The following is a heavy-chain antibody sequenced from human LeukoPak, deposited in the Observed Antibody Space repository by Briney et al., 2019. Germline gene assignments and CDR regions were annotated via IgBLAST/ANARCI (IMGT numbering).Heavy chain of an antibody. Sequence: SETLSLTCTVSGYSISSGYYWGWIRQPPGKGLERIGSIYHSGSTYYNPSLKSRVTISVDTSKNQFSLKLSSVTAADTAVYYRARESKQQLARVDWFDPWGQGTLVTVSS. J-gene: IGHJ5*02. CDR3: ARESKQQLARVDWFDP. D-gene: IGHD6-13*01. V-gene: IGHV4-38-2*02. CDR1: GYSISSGYY. CDR2: IYHSGST.